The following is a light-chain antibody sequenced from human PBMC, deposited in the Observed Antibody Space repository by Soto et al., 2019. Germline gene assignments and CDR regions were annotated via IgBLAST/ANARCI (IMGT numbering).Light chain of an antibody. J-gene: IGKJ4*01. CDR1: QSISSD. V-gene: IGKV1-9*01. CDR3: QQLNYYPLT. Sequence: DIQMTQSPSSLSASVGDRVTITCRASQSISSDLNWYQQKPGKAPKVLIYAASTLQSGVPSRFSGSGSGTEFTLTITSVQPEDFATYYCQQLNYYPLTFGGGTKVDIK. CDR2: AAS.